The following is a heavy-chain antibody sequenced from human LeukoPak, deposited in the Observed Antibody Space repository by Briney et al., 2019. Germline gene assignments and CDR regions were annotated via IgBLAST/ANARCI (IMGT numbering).Heavy chain of an antibody. V-gene: IGHV4-34*01. CDR3: ARVDGDYFGWFDP. Sequence: PSETLSLTCAVYGGSFSGYYWSWIRQPPGKGLEWIGEMNHSGSTNYNPSLKCRVTISVDTSKNQFSLKLSSVTAADTGVYYCARVDGDYFGWFDPWGQGTLVTVSS. D-gene: IGHD4-17*01. CDR2: MNHSGST. J-gene: IGHJ5*02. CDR1: GGSFSGYY.